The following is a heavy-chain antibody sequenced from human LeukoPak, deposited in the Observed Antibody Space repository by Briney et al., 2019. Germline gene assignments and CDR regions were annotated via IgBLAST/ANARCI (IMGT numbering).Heavy chain of an antibody. J-gene: IGHJ4*02. V-gene: IGHV4-34*01. Sequence: SGTLSLTGAVYGGSFSGYYWSWIRQPPGKGLEWIGEINHSGSTNYNPSLKSRVTISVDTSKNQFSLKLSSVTAADTAVYYCARGRGGSGYYFDYWGQGTLVTVSS. CDR1: GGSFSGYY. D-gene: IGHD1-26*01. CDR3: ARGRGGSGYYFDY. CDR2: INHSGST.